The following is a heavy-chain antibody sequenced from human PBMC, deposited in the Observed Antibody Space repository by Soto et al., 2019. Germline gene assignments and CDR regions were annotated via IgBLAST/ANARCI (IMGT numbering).Heavy chain of an antibody. Sequence: SVKVSCKASGGTFSSYAISWVRQAPGQGLEWMGGIIPIFGTANYAQKFQGRVTITAGESTSTAYMELSSLRSEDTAVYYCARALGLFYGMDVWGQGTTVTVSS. J-gene: IGHJ6*02. V-gene: IGHV1-69*13. CDR3: ARALGLFYGMDV. CDR2: IIPIFGTA. D-gene: IGHD3-22*01. CDR1: GGTFSSYA.